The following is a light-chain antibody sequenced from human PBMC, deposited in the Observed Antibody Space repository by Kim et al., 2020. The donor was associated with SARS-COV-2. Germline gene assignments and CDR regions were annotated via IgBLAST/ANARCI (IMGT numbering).Light chain of an antibody. V-gene: IGLV3-1*01. CDR1: KLGDKY. CDR3: QAWDSSTVV. CDR2: QGN. Sequence: SSELTQPPSVSVSPGQTASITCSGDKLGDKYACWYQQKPGQSPVLVIYQGNKRPSGIPERFSGSNSGNTATLTISGTQAMDEADYYCQAWDSSTVVFGGGTQLTVL. J-gene: IGLJ2*01.